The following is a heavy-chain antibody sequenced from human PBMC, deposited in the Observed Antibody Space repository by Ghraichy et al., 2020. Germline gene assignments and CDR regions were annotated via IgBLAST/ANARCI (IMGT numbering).Heavy chain of an antibody. J-gene: IGHJ4*01. Sequence: GGSLRLSCAASGFTFSNFNMNWVRQAPGKGLEWVSSISSSGTYMHYADSVKGRFTISRDNAKNSVYLQMDSLRAEDTAVYYCARQGNCGGDCYSFLQYWGHGTLVTFSS. CDR3: ARQGNCGGDCYSFLQY. CDR2: ISSSGTYM. V-gene: IGHV3-21*01. D-gene: IGHD2-21*02. CDR1: GFTFSNFN.